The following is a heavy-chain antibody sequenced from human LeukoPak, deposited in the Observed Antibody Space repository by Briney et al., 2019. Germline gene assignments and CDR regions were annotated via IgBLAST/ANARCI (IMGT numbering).Heavy chain of an antibody. CDR1: GFAFRRHA. CDR3: ARENLGDCYFDY. V-gene: IGHV3-30-3*01. D-gene: IGHD2-21*02. Sequence: GRSLRLSCAVSGFAFRRHAMHWVRQAPGKGLEWVSVISYDGSNKYYADSVKGRFTISRDNSRSTLYVQMEGLRTEDTAVHYCARENLGDCYFDYRGQGTLVTVSS. CDR2: ISYDGSNK. J-gene: IGHJ4*02.